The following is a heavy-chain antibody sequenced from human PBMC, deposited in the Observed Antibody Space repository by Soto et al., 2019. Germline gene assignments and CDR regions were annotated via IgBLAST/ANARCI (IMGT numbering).Heavy chain of an antibody. D-gene: IGHD6-19*01. CDR1: GFTFSNVW. CDR2: IKSKTDGGTT. V-gene: IGHV3-15*07. J-gene: IGHJ4*02. CDR3: APLALKYSSGWYEFSD. Sequence: EVQLVESGGGLVKPGGSLRLSCAASGFTFSNVWMNWVRQAPGKGLGWVGRIKSKTDGGTTDYAEPVKGRFTISRDDSKNTLYLQRNSLKTQDTAVYYCAPLALKYSSGWYEFSDWGQGTLVTVSS.